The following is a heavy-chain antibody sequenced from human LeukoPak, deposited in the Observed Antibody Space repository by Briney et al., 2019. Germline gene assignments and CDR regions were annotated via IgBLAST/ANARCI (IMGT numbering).Heavy chain of an antibody. CDR1: GFTFDDYA. V-gene: IGHV3-9*03. D-gene: IGHD3-10*01. J-gene: IGHJ4*02. CDR2: ISWNSGSI. CDR3: AKGRGRTMVRGVLYYFDY. Sequence: PGGSLRLSCAASGFTFDDYAMHWVRQAPGKGLEWVSGISWNSGSIVYADSVKGRFTISRDNAKNSLYLQMNSLRAEDMALYYCAKGRGRTMVRGVLYYFDYWGQGTLVTVSS.